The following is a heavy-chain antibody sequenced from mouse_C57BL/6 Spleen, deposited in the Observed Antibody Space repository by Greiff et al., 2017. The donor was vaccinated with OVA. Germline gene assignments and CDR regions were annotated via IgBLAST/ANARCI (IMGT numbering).Heavy chain of an antibody. D-gene: IGHD2-2*01. CDR1: GYTFTEYT. CDR3: ARHEGTVTTGYYIDY. Sequence: VKLQESGAELVKPGASVKLSCKASGYTFTEYTIHWVKQRSGRGLEWIGWFYPGSGSIKYNEKFKDKATLTADKSSSTVYMELSRLTSEDSAVYFCARHEGTVTTGYYIDYWGQGTTLTVSS. J-gene: IGHJ2*01. CDR2: FYPGSGSI. V-gene: IGHV1-62-2*01.